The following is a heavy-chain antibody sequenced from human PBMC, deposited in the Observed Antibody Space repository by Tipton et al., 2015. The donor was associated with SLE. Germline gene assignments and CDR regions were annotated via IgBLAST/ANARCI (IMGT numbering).Heavy chain of an antibody. D-gene: IGHD3-16*01. J-gene: IGHJ3*02. CDR3: ARRLGHGFDI. CDR1: GGFIGRSTYY. CDR2: IHDSGST. V-gene: IGHV4-61*05. Sequence: TLSLTCTVSGGFIGRSTYYWSWIRQFPGKGLEWIGYIHDSGSTYYNPSLKSRVTISVDMSKNQFSLKLSSVTAADTAVYYCARRLGHGFDIWGPGTMVTVSS.